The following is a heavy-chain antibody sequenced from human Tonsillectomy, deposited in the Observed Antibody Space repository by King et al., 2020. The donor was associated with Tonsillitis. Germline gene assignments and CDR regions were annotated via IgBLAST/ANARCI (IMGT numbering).Heavy chain of an antibody. Sequence: VQLVESGGGVVQPGRSLRLSCAASGFTFSSYAMHWVRQAPGKGLEWVAVIAYDGNNKYYADSVKGRFTISRDNSKNTLYLQMKSLRAEDTAVYYCARDSVPPYYYYYYMDVWGKGTTVTVSS. D-gene: IGHD6-19*01. CDR3: ARDSVPPYYYYYYMDV. CDR1: GFTFSSYA. CDR2: IAYDGNNK. V-gene: IGHV3-30-3*01. J-gene: IGHJ6*03.